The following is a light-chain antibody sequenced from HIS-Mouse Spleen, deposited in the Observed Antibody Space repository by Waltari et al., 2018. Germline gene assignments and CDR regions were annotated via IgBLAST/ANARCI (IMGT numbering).Light chain of an antibody. CDR3: QQLNSYPPS. J-gene: IGKJ1*01. CDR2: AAS. Sequence: DIQLTQSPSFLSASVGDRVTSTCRASQGISSYLAWYQQKPGEAPKLLIHAASTLQSPVPSRFSGSGSGTEFTLTISSLQPEDFATYYCQQLNSYPPSFGQGTKVEIK. V-gene: IGKV1-9*01. CDR1: QGISSY.